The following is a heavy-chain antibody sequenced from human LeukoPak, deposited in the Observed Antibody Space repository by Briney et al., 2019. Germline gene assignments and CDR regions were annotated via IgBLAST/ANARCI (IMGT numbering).Heavy chain of an antibody. V-gene: IGHV1-8*02. J-gene: IGHJ4*02. D-gene: IGHD5-12*01. CDR3: ARGLRLRRQKYFDY. Sequence: ASVKVSCKASGGTFSSYAINWVRQATGQGLEWMGWMNPNSGNTGYAQKFQGRVTMTRNTSISTAYMELSSLRSEDTAVYYCARGLRLRRQKYFDYWGQGTLVTVSS. CDR2: MNPNSGNT. CDR1: GGTFSSYA.